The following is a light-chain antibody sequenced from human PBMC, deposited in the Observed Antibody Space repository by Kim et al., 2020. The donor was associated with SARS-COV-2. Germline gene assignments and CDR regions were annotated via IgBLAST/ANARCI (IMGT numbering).Light chain of an antibody. CDR1: TGAVTSGHY. CDR2: DTN. CDR3: FLSHSGAWM. V-gene: IGLV7-46*01. Sequence: PGGTVTLTRGSSTGAVTSGHYPYWFQQKPGQAPRTLIYDTNNRHSWTPARFSGSLLGGKAALTLSGAQPEDEADYYCFLSHSGAWMFGGGTQLTVL. J-gene: IGLJ3*02.